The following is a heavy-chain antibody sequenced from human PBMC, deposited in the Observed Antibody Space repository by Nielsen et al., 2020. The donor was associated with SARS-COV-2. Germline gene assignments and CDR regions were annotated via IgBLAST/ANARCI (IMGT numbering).Heavy chain of an antibody. D-gene: IGHD6-13*01. CDR3: ARDVAWYRSSSWPKPAKGYFDY. Sequence: SLKISCAASGFTFDDYAMHWVRQAPGKGLEWVSGISWNSGSIGYADSVKGRFTISRDNAKNSLYLQMNSLRSEDTAVYYCARDVAWYRSSSWPKPAKGYFDYWGQGTLVTVSS. V-gene: IGHV3-9*01. J-gene: IGHJ4*02. CDR2: ISWNSGSI. CDR1: GFTFDDYA.